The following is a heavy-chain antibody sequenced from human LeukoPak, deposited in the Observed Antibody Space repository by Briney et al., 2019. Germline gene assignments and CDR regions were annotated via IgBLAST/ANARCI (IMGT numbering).Heavy chain of an antibody. CDR2: ISPYNGNT. J-gene: IGHJ4*02. V-gene: IGHV1-18*01. CDR1: GYTFRSYG. CDR3: ARDVGLYSGNCVDY. Sequence: ASGKVSCKASGYTFRSYGISWVRQAPGQGLEWMGWISPYNGNTKYSQKMQGRATMYTDTSTSAAYMELRSLRSDDTAVYYCARDVGLYSGNCVDYWGPGTLVTVSS. D-gene: IGHD4-23*01.